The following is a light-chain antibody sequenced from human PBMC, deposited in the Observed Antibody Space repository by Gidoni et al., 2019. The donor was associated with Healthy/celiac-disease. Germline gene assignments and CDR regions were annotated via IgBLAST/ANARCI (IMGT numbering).Light chain of an antibody. CDR3: QQSYSTPLN. J-gene: IGKJ5*01. Sequence: DIQMTQSPSSLSASVGDRVTITCRASQSISSYLNWYQQKPGKDPNLLIYAASSLQSGVPSRFSGSGSGKDFTLTISSLQPEDFATYYCQQSYSTPLNFXQXTRLEIK. V-gene: IGKV1-39*01. CDR2: AAS. CDR1: QSISSY.